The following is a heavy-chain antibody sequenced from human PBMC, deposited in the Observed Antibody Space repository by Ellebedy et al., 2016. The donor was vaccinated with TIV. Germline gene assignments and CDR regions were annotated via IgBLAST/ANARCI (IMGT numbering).Heavy chain of an antibody. CDR2: IWHDGSNK. D-gene: IGHD2/OR15-2a*01. V-gene: IGHV3-33*08. CDR1: GFTFSRYA. Sequence: PGGSLRLSCAASGFTFSRYAMHWVRQAPGKGLEWVAFIWHDGSNKEYVDSVQGRFTISRDNSKNTLYLQMNSLKLDDTAVYYCCRDVPRKVRNSYGDEAGYYHYAVGVWGQGTTVTVS. J-gene: IGHJ6*02. CDR3: CRDVPRKVRNSYGDEAGYYHYAVGV.